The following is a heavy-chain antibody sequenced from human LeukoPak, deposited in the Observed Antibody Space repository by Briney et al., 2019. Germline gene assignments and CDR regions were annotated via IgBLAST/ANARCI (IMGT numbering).Heavy chain of an antibody. D-gene: IGHD1-26*01. Sequence: SQTLSLTCVVSGGSISSTIYSWGWIRQPPGKGLEWIGNIYHSGSTYYNPSLESRVTISVDRSKNHFSLNLRSVTAADSAVYYFATPGGGELADAFDIWGQGTMVTVSS. CDR3: ATPGGGELADAFDI. J-gene: IGHJ3*02. CDR1: GGSISSTIYS. CDR2: IYHSGST. V-gene: IGHV4-30-2*01.